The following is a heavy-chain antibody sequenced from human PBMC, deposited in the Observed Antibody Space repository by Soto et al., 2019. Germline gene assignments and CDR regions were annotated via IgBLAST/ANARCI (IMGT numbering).Heavy chain of an antibody. CDR2: ISAYNGNT. D-gene: IGHD3-22*01. Sequence: QVQLVQSGAEVKKPGASVKVSCKAFGYTFTSYGISWVRLAPGQGLEWMGWISAYNGNTNYAQKLQGRVTMTTDTSTSTAYMELRSLRSDDTAVYYCARDTPRSGYDSSGYPANWGQGTLVTVSS. V-gene: IGHV1-18*01. CDR1: GYTFTSYG. CDR3: ARDTPRSGYDSSGYPAN. J-gene: IGHJ4*02.